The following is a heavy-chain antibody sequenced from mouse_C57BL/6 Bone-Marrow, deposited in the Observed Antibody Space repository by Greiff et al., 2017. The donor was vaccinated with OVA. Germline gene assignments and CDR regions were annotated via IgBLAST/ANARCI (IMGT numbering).Heavy chain of an antibody. CDR1: GYSITSGYY. Sequence: VQLQQSGPGLVKPSQSLSLTCSVTGYSITSGYYWNWIRQFPGNKLEWMGYISYDGSNNYNPSLKNRISIPRDTSKNQFFLKLNSVTTEDTATYYCARGGRIDYWGQGTTLTVSS. CDR3: ARGGRIDY. J-gene: IGHJ2*01. CDR2: ISYDGSN. V-gene: IGHV3-6*01.